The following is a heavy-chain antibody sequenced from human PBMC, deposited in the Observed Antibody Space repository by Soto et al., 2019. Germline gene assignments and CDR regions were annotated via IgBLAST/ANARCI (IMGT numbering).Heavy chain of an antibody. J-gene: IGHJ4*02. V-gene: IGHV3-23*01. Sequence: EVQLLESGGGLVQPGGSLRLSCAASGFTFSSYAMSWVRQAPGKGLEWVSSISESGGTTYYADSVKGRFTISRDSSKNTLYLQMNSLRAEDTAIYSCARGSSTWPDWGQGTLVTVSS. CDR3: ARGSSTWPD. CDR2: ISESGGTT. CDR1: GFTFSSYA. D-gene: IGHD6-13*01.